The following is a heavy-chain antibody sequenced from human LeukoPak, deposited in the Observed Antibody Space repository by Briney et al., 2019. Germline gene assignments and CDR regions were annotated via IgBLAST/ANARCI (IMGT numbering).Heavy chain of an antibody. J-gene: IGHJ2*01. V-gene: IGHV1-18*01. CDR1: GYTFTSYG. D-gene: IGHD1-1*01. CDR3: ARDHWNEDPGYFDL. Sequence: ASVKVSCKASGYTFTSYGISWVRQAPGQGLEWMGWISAYNGNTNYAQKLQGRVTMTTDTSTSTAYMELRSLRSDDTAVYYCARDHWNEDPGYFDLWGRGTLVTVSS. CDR2: ISAYNGNT.